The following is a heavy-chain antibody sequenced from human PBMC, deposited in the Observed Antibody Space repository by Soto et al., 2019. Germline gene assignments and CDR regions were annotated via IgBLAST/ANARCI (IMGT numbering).Heavy chain of an antibody. J-gene: IGHJ6*02. V-gene: IGHV4-39*02. CDR3: ARDYPITMVRGVISYYYYYGMDV. D-gene: IGHD3-10*01. CDR2: IYYSGST. Sequence: SETLSLTCTVSGGSISSSSYYWGWIRQPPGKGLEWIGSIYYSGSTYYNPSLKSRVTISVDTSKNQFSLKLSSVTAADTAVYYCARDYPITMVRGVISYYYYYGMDVWGQGTTVTVSS. CDR1: GGSISSSSYY.